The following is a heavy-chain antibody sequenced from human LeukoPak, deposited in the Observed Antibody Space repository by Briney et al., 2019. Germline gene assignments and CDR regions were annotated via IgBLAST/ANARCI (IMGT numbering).Heavy chain of an antibody. CDR3: AKDIRWSSSSFDY. D-gene: IGHD6-13*01. J-gene: IGHJ4*02. CDR1: GFTFSRYW. V-gene: IGHV3-74*01. Sequence: GGSLRLSCAASGFTFSRYWMHWVRQVPGKGLLWVSRTNSDGSTTSYADSVKGRFTISRNNSKNTLYLQMNSLRVEDTAVYFCAKDIRWSSSSFDYWGQGIQVTGSS. CDR2: TNSDGSTT.